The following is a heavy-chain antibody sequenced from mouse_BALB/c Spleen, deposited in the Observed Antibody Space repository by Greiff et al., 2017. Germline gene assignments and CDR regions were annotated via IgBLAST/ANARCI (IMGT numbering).Heavy chain of an antibody. CDR2: IYPGNSAT. CDR3: TGEGGWFAD. J-gene: IGHJ3*01. Sequence: EVQGVESGTVLARPGASVKMSCKASGYSFTSYWMHWVKQRPGQGLEWIGAIYPGNSATSYNQKFKGKAKLTAVTSASTAYMELSGLTNEDSAVYYGTGEGGWFADWGQGARVRVSA. V-gene: IGHV1-5*01. CDR1: GYSFTSYW.